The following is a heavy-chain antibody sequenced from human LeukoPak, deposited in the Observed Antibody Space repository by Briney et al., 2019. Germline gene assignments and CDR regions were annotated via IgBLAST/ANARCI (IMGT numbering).Heavy chain of an antibody. D-gene: IGHD4-11*01. J-gene: IGHJ4*02. CDR1: GFRFSSHA. CDR2: IYGNAGST. Sequence: GGSLRLSCAASGFRFSSHAMNWVRQAPGKGLEWVSGIYGNAGSTFYADSVRGRFTISRDNSKNTLYLQMDSLRAEDTAIYYCSTLTSRGLSDSWGQGTLVTVSS. V-gene: IGHV3-23*01. CDR3: STLTSRGLSDS.